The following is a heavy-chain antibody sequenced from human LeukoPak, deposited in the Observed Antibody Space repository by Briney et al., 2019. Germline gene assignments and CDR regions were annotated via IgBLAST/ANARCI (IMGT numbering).Heavy chain of an antibody. CDR2: ISSSSSYI. V-gene: IGHV3-21*01. CDR1: GFTFSSYS. CDR3: AGAVAGPSWFDP. D-gene: IGHD6-19*01. Sequence: GGSLRLSCAASGFTFSSYSMNWVRQAPGKGLEWVSSISSSSSYIYYADSVKGRFTISRDNAKNSLYLQTNSLRAEDTAVYYCAGAVAGPSWFDPWRQGTLVTVSS. J-gene: IGHJ5*02.